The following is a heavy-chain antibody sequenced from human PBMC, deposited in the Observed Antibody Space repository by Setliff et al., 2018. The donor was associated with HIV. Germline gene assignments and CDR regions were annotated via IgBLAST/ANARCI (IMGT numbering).Heavy chain of an antibody. CDR3: ASPADTSGYYLDY. CDR1: GYTFTSYG. V-gene: IGHV1-18*01. J-gene: IGHJ4*02. CDR2: ISAYNGNT. D-gene: IGHD3-22*01. Sequence: ASVKVSCKASGYTFTSYGISWVRQAPGQGLEWMGWISAYNGNTGYAQKFQGRVTIIMDESTSTAHMELSSLRSEDTAVYYCASPADTSGYYLDYWGQGTLVTVSS.